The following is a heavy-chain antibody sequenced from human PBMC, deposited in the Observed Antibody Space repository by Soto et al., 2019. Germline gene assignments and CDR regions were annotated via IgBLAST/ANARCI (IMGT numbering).Heavy chain of an antibody. D-gene: IGHD3-3*01. J-gene: IGHJ4*02. V-gene: IGHV3-11*01. Sequence: QVQLVESGGDLVKPGGSLRLSCAASGYTFSDYYLSWIRQAPGKGREWISYIDTSSTKIYYADSVRGRFTICRDNGKNSLLLEMKSLRVEDTAVYFCASHYDLWTGYLSPVDYWGRGTLVTVSS. CDR1: GYTFSDYY. CDR3: ASHYDLWTGYLSPVDY. CDR2: IDTSSTKI.